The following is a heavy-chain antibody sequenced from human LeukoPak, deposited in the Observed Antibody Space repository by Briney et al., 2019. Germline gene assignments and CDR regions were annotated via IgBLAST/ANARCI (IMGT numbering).Heavy chain of an antibody. Sequence: PGGSLRLSCAASGFTFSSYAMSWVRQAPGKGLEWVSVIYSGGSTYYADSVKGRFTISRDNSKNTLYLQMNSLRAEDTAVYYCARIKRENIAAAGTVDYWGQGTLVTVPS. J-gene: IGHJ4*02. CDR1: GFTFSSYA. CDR3: ARIKRENIAAAGTVDY. D-gene: IGHD6-13*01. V-gene: IGHV3-66*01. CDR2: IYSGGST.